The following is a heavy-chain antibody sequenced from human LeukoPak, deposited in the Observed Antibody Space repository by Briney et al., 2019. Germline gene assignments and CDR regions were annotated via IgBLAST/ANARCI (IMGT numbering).Heavy chain of an antibody. CDR2: ISGRGGST. CDR1: GFTFSNYA. CDR3: AKRRGYYYDSSGYAMDY. D-gene: IGHD3-22*01. J-gene: IGHJ4*02. V-gene: IGHV3-23*01. Sequence: PGWSLRLSCAASGFTFSNYAMNWVGPAAGKGLEGVSAISGRGGSTYSADSVKGRFTISRDNSKKTVYLQMNSLRDEDTAVYHCAKRRGYYYDSSGYAMDYWGQGTLVTVSS.